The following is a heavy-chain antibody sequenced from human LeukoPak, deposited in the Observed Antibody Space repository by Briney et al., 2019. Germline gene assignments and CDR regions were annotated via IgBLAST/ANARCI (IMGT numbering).Heavy chain of an antibody. J-gene: IGHJ4*02. CDR2: IIPIFGTA. V-gene: IGHV1-69*05. Sequence: ASVKVSCKASGGTFISYAISWVRQAPGQGLEWMGGIIPIFGTANYAQKLQGRVTMTTDTSTSTAYMELRSLRSDDTAVYYCARVHASTWELLDYWGQGTLVTVSS. CDR3: ARVHASTWELLDY. CDR1: GGTFISYA. D-gene: IGHD1-26*01.